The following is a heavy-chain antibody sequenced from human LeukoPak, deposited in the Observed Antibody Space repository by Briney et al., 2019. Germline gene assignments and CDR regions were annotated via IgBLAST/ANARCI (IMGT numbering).Heavy chain of an antibody. CDR3: TTDPPAARKGIAVAGRWYFDY. CDR2: IKSKTDGGTT. D-gene: IGHD6-19*01. V-gene: IGHV3-15*01. J-gene: IGHJ4*02. Sequence: PGGSLRLSCAASGFTFSNAWMSWVRQAPGKGLEWVGRIKSKTDGGTTDYAAPVKGRFTISSDDSKNTLYLQMNSLKPEDTAVYYCTTDPPAARKGIAVAGRWYFDYWGQGTLVTVSS. CDR1: GFTFSNAW.